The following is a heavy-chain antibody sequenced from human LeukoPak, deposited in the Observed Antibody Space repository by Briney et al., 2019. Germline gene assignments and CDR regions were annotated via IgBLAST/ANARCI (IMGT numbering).Heavy chain of an antibody. D-gene: IGHD2-21*01. CDR3: ARADRLHGGPYLIGP. CDR2: INPNSGGT. Sequence: ASVKVSCKTSGYSFTDYCMHWVRQAPGQGLEWMGWINPNSGGTSSAQKFQGRVTMTRDTSITTVYMEVSWLTSDDTAIYYCARADRLHGGPYLIGPWGQGTLVTVSS. CDR1: GYSFTDYC. J-gene: IGHJ5*02. V-gene: IGHV1-2*02.